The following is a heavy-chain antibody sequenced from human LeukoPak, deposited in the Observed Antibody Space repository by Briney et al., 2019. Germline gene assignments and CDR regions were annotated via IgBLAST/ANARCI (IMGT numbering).Heavy chain of an antibody. V-gene: IGHV1-46*01. CDR2: INPSGGST. CDR3: ARDRIRGRVNMMSGY. D-gene: IGHD3-10*01. Sequence: ASVKVSCKASGYTFTSYYMHWVRQAPGQGLEWMGIINPSGGSTSYAQKFQGRVTMTRDTSTSTVYMELSSLRSADTAVYYYARDRIRGRVNMMSGYWGQGTLVTVSS. CDR1: GYTFTSYY. J-gene: IGHJ4*02.